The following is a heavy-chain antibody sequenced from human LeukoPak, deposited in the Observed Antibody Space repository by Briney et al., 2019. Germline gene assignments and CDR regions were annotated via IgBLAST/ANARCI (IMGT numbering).Heavy chain of an antibody. D-gene: IGHD4-23*01. V-gene: IGHV4-59*01. CDR3: ARAMVTRRAFDI. J-gene: IGHJ3*02. CDR2: IYYSGST. Sequence: SETLSLTCTVSGGSISSYYWNWIRQPPGKGPEWIGYIYYSGSTNYNPSLKSRVTISVDTSKNQFSLKLSSVTAADTAVYYCARAMVTRRAFDIWGQGTMVTVSS. CDR1: GGSISSYY.